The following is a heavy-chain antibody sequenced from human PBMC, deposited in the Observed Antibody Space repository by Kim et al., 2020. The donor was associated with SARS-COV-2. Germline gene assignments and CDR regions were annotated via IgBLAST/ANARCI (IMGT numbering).Heavy chain of an antibody. CDR1: GYTFTSYG. V-gene: IGHV1-18*01. CDR3: ARDDKVGATDY. Sequence: ASVKVSCKASGYTFTSYGFGWVRQAPGQGLEWMGWIAINTGNTIYAQKFEGRVTMTRDTSTSTAYMELRSLRGDDTAVYYCARDDKVGATDYWGQGTLVTVSS. D-gene: IGHD1-26*01. CDR2: IAINTGNT. J-gene: IGHJ4*02.